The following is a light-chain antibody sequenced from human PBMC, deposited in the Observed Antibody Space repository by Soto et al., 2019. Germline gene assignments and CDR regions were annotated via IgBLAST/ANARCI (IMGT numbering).Light chain of an antibody. Sequence: EIVLTQSPGTLSLSPGERATLSCRASQSVSRSYLGWYQQKPGQAPRLLIYGASSRATGIPDGFSGSGSGTDFTLTISRLEPEDFAVYYCQQYGGSSLYTFGQGTKVEIK. J-gene: IGKJ2*01. V-gene: IGKV3-20*01. CDR1: QSVSRSY. CDR2: GAS. CDR3: QQYGGSSLYT.